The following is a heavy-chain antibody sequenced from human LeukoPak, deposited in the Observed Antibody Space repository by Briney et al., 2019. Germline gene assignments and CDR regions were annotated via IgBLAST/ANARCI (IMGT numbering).Heavy chain of an antibody. CDR3: ARDYIAYDPLDY. Sequence: GGSPRLSCAASGFTFSSYNMNWVRQAPGKGLEWVSSISSSSSHIYYADSAKGRFTISRDNAKNSLYLQMNRLRAEDTAVYWCARDYIAYDPLDYWGQGTLVTVSS. CDR2: ISSSSSHI. V-gene: IGHV3-21*01. CDR1: GFTFSSYN. J-gene: IGHJ4*02. D-gene: IGHD3-3*01.